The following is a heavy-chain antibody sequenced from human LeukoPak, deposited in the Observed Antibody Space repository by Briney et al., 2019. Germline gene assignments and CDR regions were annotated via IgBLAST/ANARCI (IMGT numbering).Heavy chain of an antibody. CDR2: ISGSGGST. CDR3: AKGNSYGYSTFDY. CDR1: GFTFSSHA. J-gene: IGHJ4*02. V-gene: IGHV3-23*01. D-gene: IGHD5-18*01. Sequence: GGSLRLSCAASGFTFSSHAMSWVRQAPGKGLEWVSAISGSGGSTYYADSVKGRFTISRDNSKNTLYLQMNSLRAEDTAVYYCAKGNSYGYSTFDYWGQGTLVTVSS.